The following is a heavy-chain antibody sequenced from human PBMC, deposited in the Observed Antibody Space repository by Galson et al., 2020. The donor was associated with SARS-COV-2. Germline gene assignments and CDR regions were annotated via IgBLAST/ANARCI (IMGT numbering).Heavy chain of an antibody. CDR1: GFSLSTSGVG. J-gene: IGHJ4*02. V-gene: IGHV2-5*02. D-gene: IGHD4-17*01. CDR3: AHINSGYYSGSNDYGDYYPMDFDY. CDR2: IYWDDDK. Sequence: KMSGPTLVKPTQTLTLTCTFSGFSLSTSGVGVGWIRQPTGKALEWLALIYWDDDKRYSPSLKSRLTITKDTAKNQVVLTMTNMDPVDTATYYCAHINSGYYSGSNDYGDYYPMDFDYWGQGTLGTVSS.